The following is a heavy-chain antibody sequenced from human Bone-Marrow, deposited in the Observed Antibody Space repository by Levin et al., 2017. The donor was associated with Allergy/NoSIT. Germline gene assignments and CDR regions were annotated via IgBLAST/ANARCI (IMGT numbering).Heavy chain of an antibody. CDR2: INPNSGGT. J-gene: IGHJ6*02. D-gene: IGHD2-2*01. CDR1: GYTFTGYY. CDR3: ARRYCSSTSCYGDGDGMDV. V-gene: IGHV1-2*02. Sequence: GASVKVSCKASGYTFTGYYMHWVRQAPGQGLEWMGWINPNSGGTNYAQKFQGRVTMTRDTSISTAYMELSRLRSDDTAVYYCARRYCSSTSCYGDGDGMDVWGQGTTVTVSS.